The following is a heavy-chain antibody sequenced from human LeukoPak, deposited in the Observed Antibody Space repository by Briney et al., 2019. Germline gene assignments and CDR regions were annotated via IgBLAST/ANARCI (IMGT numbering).Heavy chain of an antibody. D-gene: IGHD3-3*01. J-gene: IGHJ4*02. V-gene: IGHV3-53*01. CDR3: ATPTIGRTIDY. CDR1: GFTVSSNY. Sequence: GGSLRLPCAASGFTVSSNYMSWVRQAPGKGLEWVSVIYSGGSTYYADSVKGRFTISRDNSKNTLYLQMNSLRAEDTAVYYCATPTIGRTIDYWGQGTLVTVSS. CDR2: IYSGGST.